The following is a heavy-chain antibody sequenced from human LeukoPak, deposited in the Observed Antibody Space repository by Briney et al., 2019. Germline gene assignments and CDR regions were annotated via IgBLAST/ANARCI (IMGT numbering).Heavy chain of an antibody. Sequence: SETLSLTCTVSGGSISSSSYYWGWIRQPPGKGLEWIGSIFYSGSTYYNPSLKSRVTVSVDTSKNEFSLKLSSVTAADTAVYYCARAGQYHYNSAGYFPDYWGQGTLVTVSS. J-gene: IGHJ4*02. CDR1: GGSISSSSYY. D-gene: IGHD3-22*01. V-gene: IGHV4-39*07. CDR3: ARAGQYHYNSAGYFPDY. CDR2: IFYSGST.